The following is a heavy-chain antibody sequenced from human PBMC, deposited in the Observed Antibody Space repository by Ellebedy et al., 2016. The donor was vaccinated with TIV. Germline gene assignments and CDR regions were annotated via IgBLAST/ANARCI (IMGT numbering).Heavy chain of an antibody. J-gene: IGHJ5*02. D-gene: IGHD3-10*01. CDR2: IYPADSDT. CDR3: ASEYYYASGTYYH. CDR1: GYSFTNYW. Sequence: GESLKISCQASGYSFTNYWLGWVRQMPGKGLEWMGIIYPADSDTKYSPSFQGQVTISADKSISTAYLQWGSLKASDTAMYYCASEYYYASGTYYHWGQGTLVTVSS. V-gene: IGHV5-51*01.